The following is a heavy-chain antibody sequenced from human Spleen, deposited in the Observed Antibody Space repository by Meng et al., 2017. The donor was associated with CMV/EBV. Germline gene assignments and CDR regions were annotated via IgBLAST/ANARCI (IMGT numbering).Heavy chain of an antibody. D-gene: IGHD3-3*01. V-gene: IGHV1-2*02. CDR3: ASKMYYDFWSAYRGTEGVDPFNI. J-gene: IGHJ3*02. CDR2: ISPNNGAT. Sequence: MNWVRQAPGQGLEWMGWISPNNGATNYAQKFQGRVTMTRDTSISTAYMELNRLTYDDTAMYYCASKMYYDFWSAYRGTEGVDPFNIWGQGTLVTVSS.